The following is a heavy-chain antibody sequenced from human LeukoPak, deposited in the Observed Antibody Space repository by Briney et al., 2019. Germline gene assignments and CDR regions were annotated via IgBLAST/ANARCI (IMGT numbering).Heavy chain of an antibody. CDR1: GGSISSYY. J-gene: IGHJ4*02. CDR2: IYTSGST. V-gene: IGHV4-4*07. D-gene: IGHD6-19*01. CDR3: ARETVIAVAGTGRYFDY. Sequence: SETLSLTCTVSGGSISSYYWSWIRQPAGKGLEWIGRIYTSGSTNYNPSLKSRVTMSVDTSKNQFSLKLSSVTAADTAVYYCARETVIAVAGTGRYFDYWGQGTLVTVSS.